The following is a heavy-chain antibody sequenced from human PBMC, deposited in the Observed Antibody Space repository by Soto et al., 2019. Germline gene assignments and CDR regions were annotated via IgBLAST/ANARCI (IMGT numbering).Heavy chain of an antibody. CDR3: ARESEDLTSNFDY. CDR1: GFTFTRYS. J-gene: IGHJ4*02. Sequence: PGGSLRLSCAASGFTFTRYSMNWARQAPGKGLEWVSSISSTTNYIYYGDSMKGRFTISRDNAKNSLYLKMNSLRAEDTAVYYCARESEDLTSNFDYWGQGTLVTVS. V-gene: IGHV3-21*06. CDR2: ISSTTNYI.